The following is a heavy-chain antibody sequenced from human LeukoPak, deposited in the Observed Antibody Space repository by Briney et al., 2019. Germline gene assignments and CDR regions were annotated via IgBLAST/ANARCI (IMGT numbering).Heavy chain of an antibody. J-gene: IGHJ5*02. D-gene: IGHD6-13*01. V-gene: IGHV3-53*01. CDR2: IYTDDTT. CDR1: GVTVCHYY. Sequence: GGSLRLSCAASGVTVCHYYMSWVRQAPGKGLECVSVIYTDDTTYYADSVKGRFTISRDDSKNTLSLQMDSLRAEDTAVYYCARDRAAADPWGQGTLVTVSS. CDR3: ARDRAAADP.